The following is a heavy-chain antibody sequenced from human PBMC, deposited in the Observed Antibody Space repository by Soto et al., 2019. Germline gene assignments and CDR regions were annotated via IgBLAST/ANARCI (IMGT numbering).Heavy chain of an antibody. CDR3: ARLQSYSSSSLAFDY. V-gene: IGHV4-59*08. CDR1: GGSLISYY. Sequence: SVTMCVTCPVSGGSLISYYLSWIRQPPGKGLEWIGYIYYSGSTNYNPSLKSRVTISVDTSKNQFSLKLSSVIAADTAVYYCARLQSYSSSSLAFDYWGQGTLVTVSS. CDR2: IYYSGST. D-gene: IGHD6-6*01. J-gene: IGHJ4*02.